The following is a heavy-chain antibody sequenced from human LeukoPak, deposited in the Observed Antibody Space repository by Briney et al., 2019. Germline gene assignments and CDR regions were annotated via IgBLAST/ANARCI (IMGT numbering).Heavy chain of an antibody. CDR3: ARDCRGGNPRDFDY. J-gene: IGHJ4*02. Sequence: GASVKVSCKASGYTFTGYGIRWVRQAPGQGLEWMGWISAYIGNTNYAQKLQGRVTMTTDTSTSTAYMELRSLRSDDTAVYYCARDCRGGNPRDFDYWGPRTLGTASS. CDR2: ISAYIGNT. V-gene: IGHV1-18*01. D-gene: IGHD4-23*01. CDR1: GYTFTGYG.